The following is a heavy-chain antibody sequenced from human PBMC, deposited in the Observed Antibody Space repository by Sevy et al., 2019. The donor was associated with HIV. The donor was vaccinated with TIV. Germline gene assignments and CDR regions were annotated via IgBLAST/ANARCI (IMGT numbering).Heavy chain of an antibody. CDR1: GYSVSSGYF. J-gene: IGHJ4*02. Sequence: SETLSLTCAVSGYSVSSGYFWGWIRQPPGKGLEWIGNIYHSGNTYYNPSLKSRVTFSVDTSKNQFSLKLSSVTAADSAVYYGARARGVAAPVDIDSWGQGIMVTVSS. V-gene: IGHV4-38-2*01. D-gene: IGHD2-15*01. CDR3: ARARGVAAPVDIDS. CDR2: IYHSGNT.